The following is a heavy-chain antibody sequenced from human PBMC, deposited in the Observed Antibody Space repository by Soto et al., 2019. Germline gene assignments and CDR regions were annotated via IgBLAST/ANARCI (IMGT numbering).Heavy chain of an antibody. J-gene: IGHJ4*02. CDR1: GYTLTELS. CDR2: FDPEDGET. CDR3: ATDCSGGSCYSSALDY. V-gene: IGHV1-24*01. Sequence: ASVKVSCKVSGYTLTELSMHWVRQAPGKGLEWMGGFDPEDGETIYAQKFQGRVTMTEDTSTDTAYMELSSLISEDTAVYYCATDCSGGSCYSSALDYWGQGTLVTVSS. D-gene: IGHD2-15*01.